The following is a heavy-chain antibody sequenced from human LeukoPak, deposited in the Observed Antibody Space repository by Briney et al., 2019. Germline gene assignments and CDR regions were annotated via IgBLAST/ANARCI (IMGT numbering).Heavy chain of an antibody. CDR3: ARDRQYYGSGNLDV. Sequence: GGSLRLSCVASGITLSSYAMHWARQAPGKGLEWEAVISYDGSNKYYADSVRGRFTISRDNSKNTLYLQMNSLRVEDTAVYYCARDRQYYGSGNLDVWGQGATVTVSS. J-gene: IGHJ6*02. CDR2: ISYDGSNK. D-gene: IGHD3-10*01. V-gene: IGHV3-30-3*01. CDR1: GITLSSYA.